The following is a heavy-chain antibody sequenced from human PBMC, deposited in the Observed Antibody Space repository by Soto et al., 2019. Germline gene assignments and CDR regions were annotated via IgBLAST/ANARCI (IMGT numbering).Heavy chain of an antibody. Sequence: GGSLRLSCTASGFTFSIYEMNWVRQAPGKGLEWVSKISTSGSSMYYADSVKGRFTIFRDNAKNSLYLQMNTLGAEDTAIYYRSATGIFGMVIRDYWGQGTQVTVSS. CDR3: SATGIFGMVIRDY. CDR2: ISTSGSSM. CDR1: GFTFSIYE. D-gene: IGHD3-3*01. V-gene: IGHV3-48*03. J-gene: IGHJ4*02.